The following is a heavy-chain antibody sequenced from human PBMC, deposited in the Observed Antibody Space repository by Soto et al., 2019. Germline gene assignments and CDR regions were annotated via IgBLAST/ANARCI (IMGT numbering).Heavy chain of an antibody. Sequence: GGSLRISCAASGFTFSNAWMNWVRQAPENGLKWVGRIKSKTDGGTTDYASPVAGRSTISKGHSKNSLGLQLSRLNTEDITVKYCTTAHYYDGSGNPRRGGQGTLGTVSS. CDR3: TTAHYYDGSGNPRR. V-gene: IGHV3-15*07. J-gene: IGHJ4*02. CDR2: IKSKTDGGTT. D-gene: IGHD3-22*01. CDR1: GFTFSNAW.